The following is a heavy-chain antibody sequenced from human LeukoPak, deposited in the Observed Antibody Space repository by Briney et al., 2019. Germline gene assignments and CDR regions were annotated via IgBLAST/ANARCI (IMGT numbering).Heavy chain of an antibody. J-gene: IGHJ3*02. CDR2: INHSGST. V-gene: IGHV4-34*01. CDR3: AGGDDFWSGYYFAFDI. CDR1: GGSFSGYY. Sequence: PSETLSLTCAVYGGSFSGYYWSWIRQPPGKGLEWIGEINHSGSTNYNPSLKSRVTISVDTSKNQFSLKLSSVTAADTAVYYCAGGDDFWSGYYFAFDIWGQGTMVTVSS. D-gene: IGHD3-3*01.